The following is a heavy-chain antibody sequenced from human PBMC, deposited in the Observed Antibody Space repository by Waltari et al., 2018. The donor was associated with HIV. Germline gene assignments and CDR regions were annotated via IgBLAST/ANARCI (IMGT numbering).Heavy chain of an antibody. J-gene: IGHJ4*02. Sequence: QVQLVQSGTEVRPPGSSVKVPCKASGGSFPSYSIQWVRQAPGQGLEWMGRVIPMSGTAMKAQKFRARVTMSADKSTTTAYMELTSLRTEYTAVYYCASARETMGVDFDFWGQGTLVTVSS. CDR3: ASARETMGVDFDF. CDR2: VIPMSGTA. V-gene: IGHV1-69*08. CDR1: GGSFPSYS. D-gene: IGHD3-10*01.